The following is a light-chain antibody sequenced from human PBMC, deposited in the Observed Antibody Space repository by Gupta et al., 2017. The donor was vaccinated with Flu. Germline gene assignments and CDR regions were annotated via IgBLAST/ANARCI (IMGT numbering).Light chain of an antibody. V-gene: IGLV3-21*02. Sequence: SYVLTQPPSVSVAPGQTARITCGGNNIGRKTVHWYQQKPGQAPVLVVYDDTARPSGIPERFSGSNSGNTATLTIXRXEAGDEXDYYCQVWDSSSDHYVFGTGTKVTVL. CDR2: DDT. J-gene: IGLJ1*01. CDR3: QVWDSSSDHYV. CDR1: NIGRKT.